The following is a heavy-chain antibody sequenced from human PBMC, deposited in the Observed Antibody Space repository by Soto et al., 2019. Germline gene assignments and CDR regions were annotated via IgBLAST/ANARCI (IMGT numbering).Heavy chain of an antibody. CDR3: ARDHYDFWSGFPPTIWFHP. D-gene: IGHD3-3*01. J-gene: IGHJ5*02. V-gene: IGHV3-23*01. CDR1: GFLFSSYA. CDR2: ISSHGDTT. Sequence: EEQLLQSGGGVVQSGGSLRLSCEASGFLFSSYAMNWVRQAPGKGLEWVSSISSHGDTTYYAESVRDRFTISRDNSKNTLFLQMNSLRAGDTAVYFCARDHYDFWSGFPPTIWFHPWGQGTLVTVSS.